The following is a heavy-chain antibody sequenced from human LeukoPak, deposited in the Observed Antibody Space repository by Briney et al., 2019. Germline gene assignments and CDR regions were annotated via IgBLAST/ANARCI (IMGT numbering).Heavy chain of an antibody. CDR1: GGSISSYY. J-gene: IGHJ5*02. V-gene: IGHV4-59*08. Sequence: PSETLSLTCTVSGGSISSYYWSWIRQPAGKGLEWIGYIYYSGSTNYNPSLKSRVTISVDTSKSQFSLKLSSVTAADTAVYYCARHSPKLWLHFNWFDPWGQGTLVTVSS. D-gene: IGHD5-18*01. CDR2: IYYSGST. CDR3: ARHSPKLWLHFNWFDP.